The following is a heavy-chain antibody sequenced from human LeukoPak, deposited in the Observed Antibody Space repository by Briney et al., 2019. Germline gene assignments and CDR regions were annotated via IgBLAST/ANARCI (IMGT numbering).Heavy chain of an antibody. CDR3: AKDRHGEQWLVRSWVDY. CDR1: GGSISSYY. CDR2: IYYSGST. V-gene: IGHV4-59*01. Sequence: PSETLSLTCTVSGGSISSYYWSWIRQPPGKGLEWIGYIYYSGSTNYNPSLKSRVTISVDTSKNQFSLKLSSVTAADTAVYYCAKDRHGEQWLVRSWVDYWGQGTLVTVSS. J-gene: IGHJ4*02. D-gene: IGHD6-19*01.